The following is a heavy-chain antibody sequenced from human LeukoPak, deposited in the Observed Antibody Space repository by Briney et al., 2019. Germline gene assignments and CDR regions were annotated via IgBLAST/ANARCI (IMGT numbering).Heavy chain of an antibody. J-gene: IGHJ6*03. D-gene: IGHD2-21*02. V-gene: IGHV1-8*01. CDR2: MNPNSGNT. CDR1: GYTFTSYD. CDR3: ARGLEVVTAIRYYYYYMDA. Sequence: ASVKVSCKASGYTFTSYDINWVRQATGQGLEWMGWMNPNSGNTGYAQKFQGRVTMTRNTSISTAYMELSSLRSEDTAVYYCARGLEVVTAIRYYYYYMDAWGKGTTVTVSS.